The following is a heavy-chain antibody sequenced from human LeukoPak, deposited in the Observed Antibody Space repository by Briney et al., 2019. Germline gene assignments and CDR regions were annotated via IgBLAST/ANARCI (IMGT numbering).Heavy chain of an antibody. Sequence: PGGSLRLSCAASGFTFNNYDMNWVRQAPGKGLEWVAFIQYDGSNKYYADSVKGRFTISRDNSKNTLYLQMNSLRAEDTAVYYCARVFDSGSQAYFYYMDVWGKGTTVTIFS. CDR1: GFTFNNYD. CDR3: ARVFDSGSQAYFYYMDV. CDR2: IQYDGSNK. D-gene: IGHD3-10*01. V-gene: IGHV3-30*02. J-gene: IGHJ6*03.